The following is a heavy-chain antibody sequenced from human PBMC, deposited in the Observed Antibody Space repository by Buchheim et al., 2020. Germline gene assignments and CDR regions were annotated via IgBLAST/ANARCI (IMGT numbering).Heavy chain of an antibody. V-gene: IGHV1-2*02. Sequence: QVQLVQSGAEVKKPGASVKVSCKASGYTFTDYYLHWVRQAPGLGLEWMGWIGPNNGDTNYAQQFRGRVTMTRDTSISTAYMELSSLRSDDTAVYYCAREGIQASNTNWFDPWGQGAL. CDR2: IGPNNGDT. D-gene: IGHD6-13*01. CDR1: GYTFTDYY. CDR3: AREGIQASNTNWFDP. J-gene: IGHJ5*02.